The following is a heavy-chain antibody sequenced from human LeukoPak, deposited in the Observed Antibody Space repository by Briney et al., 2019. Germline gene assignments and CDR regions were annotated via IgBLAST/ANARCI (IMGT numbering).Heavy chain of an antibody. V-gene: IGHV3-66*01. D-gene: IGHD6-13*01. CDR2: IYSGGST. Sequence: PGGILRLSCAASGFTVSSNYMSWVRQAPGKGLEWVSVIYSGGSTYYADSVKGRFTISRDNSKNTLYLQMNSLRAEDTAVYYCARDRGAAAGADYWGQGTLATATS. CDR3: ARDRGAAAGADY. CDR1: GFTVSSNY. J-gene: IGHJ4*02.